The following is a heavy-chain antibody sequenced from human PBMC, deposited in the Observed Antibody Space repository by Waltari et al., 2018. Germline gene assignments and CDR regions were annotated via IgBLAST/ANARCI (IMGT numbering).Heavy chain of an antibody. Sequence: EVQLVQSGAEVKKPGESLKISCKGSGYSFTSYWIGWVRQMPGKGLEWMGIIYPCDPDSRYSPSFQGQVTISADKSTSTAYLQWSSLKASDTAMYYCARQDFYQSSGYRSFDYWGQGTLVTVSP. CDR3: ARQDFYQSSGYRSFDY. J-gene: IGHJ4*02. CDR1: GYSFTSYW. D-gene: IGHD3-22*01. CDR2: IYPCDPDS. V-gene: IGHV5-51*01.